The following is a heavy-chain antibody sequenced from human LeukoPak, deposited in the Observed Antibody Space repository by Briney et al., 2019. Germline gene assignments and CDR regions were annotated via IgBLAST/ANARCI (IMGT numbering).Heavy chain of an antibody. V-gene: IGHV3-30*03. Sequence: GGSLRLSCAASGFTFSSYSMNWVRQAPGKGLEWVAVISYDGSNKYYADSVKGRFTISRDNSKNTLYLQMNSLRAEDTAVYYCARGATVYYYYYYMDVWGKGTTVTVSS. D-gene: IGHD1-26*01. CDR3: ARGATVYYYYYYMDV. J-gene: IGHJ6*03. CDR2: ISYDGSNK. CDR1: GFTFSSYS.